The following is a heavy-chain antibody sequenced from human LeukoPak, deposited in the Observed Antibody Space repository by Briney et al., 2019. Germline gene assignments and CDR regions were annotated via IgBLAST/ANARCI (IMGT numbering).Heavy chain of an antibody. D-gene: IGHD3-10*01. CDR2: IYYSGST. J-gene: IGHJ6*02. CDR1: GGSISSRNYY. Sequence: SETLSLTCTVSGGSISSRNYYWGWIRQPPGKGLEWIGSIYYSGSTYYNPSLKSRVTTSVDTSKNQFSLKLSFVTAAETAVYYCAGERIYYGLDVWGQGTTVTVSS. CDR3: AGERIYYGLDV. V-gene: IGHV4-39*01.